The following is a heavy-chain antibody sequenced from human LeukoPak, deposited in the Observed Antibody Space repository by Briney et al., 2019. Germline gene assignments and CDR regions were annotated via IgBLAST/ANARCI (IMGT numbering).Heavy chain of an antibody. CDR2: IWYDGSNK. V-gene: IGHV3-33*08. CDR1: GFTFSSYS. CDR3: ARGGGFITFDY. Sequence: GGSLRLSCAASGFTFSSYSMNWVRQAPGKGLKWVAVIWYDGSNKYYADSVKGRFTISRDNSKNTLYLQMNSLRAEDTAVYYCARGGGFITFDYWGQGTLVTVSS. J-gene: IGHJ4*02. D-gene: IGHD3-22*01.